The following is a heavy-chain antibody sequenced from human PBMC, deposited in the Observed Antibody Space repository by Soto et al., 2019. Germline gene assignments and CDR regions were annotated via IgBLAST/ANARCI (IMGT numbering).Heavy chain of an antibody. V-gene: IGHV3-30*18. Sequence: QVQLVESGGGVVQPGRSLRLSCAASGFTFSSYGMHWVRQAPGKGLEWVAVISYDGSNKYYADSVKGRFTISRDNSKNTLYLQMNSLRAEDTAVYYRAKDTPSRDWIDYWGRRTLVTVSS. CDR2: ISYDGSNK. D-gene: IGHD2-21*01. CDR1: GFTFSSYG. J-gene: IGHJ4*02. CDR3: AKDTPSRDWIDY.